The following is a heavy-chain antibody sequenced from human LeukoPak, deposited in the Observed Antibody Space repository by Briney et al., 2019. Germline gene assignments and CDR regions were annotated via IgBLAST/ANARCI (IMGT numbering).Heavy chain of an antibody. J-gene: IGHJ6*02. V-gene: IGHV3-33*01. CDR1: GFTFSSYG. CDR3: ARIAPAGTGDYYYGMDV. D-gene: IGHD6-13*01. CDR2: IWYDGSNK. Sequence: GGSLRLSCAASGFTFSSYGMHWVRQAPGKGLEWVAVIWYDGSNKYYADSVKGRFTTSRDNSKNTLYLQMNSLRAEDTAVYYCARIAPAGTGDYYYGMDVWGQGTTVTVSS.